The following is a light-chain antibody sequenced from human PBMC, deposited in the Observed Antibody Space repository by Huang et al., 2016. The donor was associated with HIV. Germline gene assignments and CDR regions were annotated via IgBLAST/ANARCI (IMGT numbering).Light chain of an antibody. V-gene: IGKV1-5*03. CDR3: QHYHSFPWT. J-gene: IGKJ1*01. Sequence: DIQMTQSSATLSASVGDRVTITCRASQSIGTWLAWYQQKPGKAPNLLIYEASTLESWVPSRFSGGGSGTEFTLTINSLQPDDFATYSCQHYHSFPWTFGQGTKVEV. CDR2: EAS. CDR1: QSIGTW.